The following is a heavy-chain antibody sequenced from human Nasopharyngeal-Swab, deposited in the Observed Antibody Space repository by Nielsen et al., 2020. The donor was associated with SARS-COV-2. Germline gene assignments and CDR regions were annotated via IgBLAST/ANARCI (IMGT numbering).Heavy chain of an antibody. CDR1: GFTFSSYD. J-gene: IGHJ4*02. D-gene: IGHD2-8*01. CDR3: ARSADIVLMVYAIPRGPFDY. Sequence: GESLKISCAASGFTFSSYDMHWVRQVRQAPGKGLEWVAVISYDGRNKYYADSVKGRFTISRDNSKSTLDLQMNSLRDEDTAVYYCARSADIVLMVYAIPRGPFDYWGQGTLVTVSS. CDR2: ISYDGRNK. V-gene: IGHV3-30*03.